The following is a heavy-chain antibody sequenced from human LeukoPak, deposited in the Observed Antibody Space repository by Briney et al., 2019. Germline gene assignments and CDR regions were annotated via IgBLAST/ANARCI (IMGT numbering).Heavy chain of an antibody. Sequence: GGSLRLSCAASGFTFSSYDMYWVRQPTGKGLEWVSAIGVAGDTFYAGSVKGRFTIFRENAKNALFLQMNSLRAGDTAVYFRTRERHGMDVWGQGTTVTVSS. CDR2: IGVAGDT. V-gene: IGHV3-13*01. J-gene: IGHJ6*02. CDR1: GFTFSSYD. CDR3: TRERHGMDV.